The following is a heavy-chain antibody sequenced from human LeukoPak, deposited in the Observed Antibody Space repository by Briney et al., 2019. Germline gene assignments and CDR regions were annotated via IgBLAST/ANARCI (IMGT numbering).Heavy chain of an antibody. V-gene: IGHV3-21*04. CDR2: ISSSSSYI. D-gene: IGHD3-10*01. CDR1: VFTFSRYN. Sequence: PGGSLRLSCAASVFTFSRYNMNWVRQAPGKGLEWVSSISSSSSYIYYADSVKGRFTISRDNAKNSLYLQMNSLRAEDTALYYCARANYGSGSSYFDYWGQGTLVTVSS. CDR3: ARANYGSGSSYFDY. J-gene: IGHJ4*02.